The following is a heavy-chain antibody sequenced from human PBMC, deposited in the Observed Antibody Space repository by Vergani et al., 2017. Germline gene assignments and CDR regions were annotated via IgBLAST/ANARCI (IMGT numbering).Heavy chain of an antibody. D-gene: IGHD3-16*01. CDR3: ASGKYYSDSTSHFRGRYFDV. CDR2: IYNSGNG. V-gene: IGHV4-39*01. J-gene: IGHJ2*01. CDR1: GDSIISRSYY. Sequence: QMQLQESGPGLVKASETLSLTCTVSGDSIISRSYYWGWIRQPPGKGLEWIGRIYNSGNGDSSSSLKSSVTISADTSKNQFSLRLTSVTAADTAVYYCASGKYYSDSTSHFRGRYFDVWGRGTLVTVPS.